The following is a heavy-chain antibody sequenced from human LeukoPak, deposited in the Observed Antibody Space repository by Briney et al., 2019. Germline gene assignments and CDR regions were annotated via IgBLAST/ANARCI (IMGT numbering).Heavy chain of an antibody. D-gene: IGHD3-10*01. CDR3: ARPSWGMVRGVSIPDAFDI. Sequence: SQTLSLSCTVSGGSISSYYWSWIRQPPGKGLEWVGYIYYSGSTNYNPSLKSRVTISVDTSKNQFSLKLSSVTAADTAVYYCARPSWGMVRGVSIPDAFDIWGQGTMFTVSS. J-gene: IGHJ3*02. CDR2: IYYSGST. CDR1: GGSISSYY. V-gene: IGHV4-59*08.